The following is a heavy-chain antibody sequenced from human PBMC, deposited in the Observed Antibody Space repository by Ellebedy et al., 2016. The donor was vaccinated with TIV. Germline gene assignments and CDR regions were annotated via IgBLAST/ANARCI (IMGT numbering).Heavy chain of an antibody. Sequence: GESLKISCAASGFTFSIYWMSWVRQAPVKGLECVANITQDGSENSYVDSVKGRFTISRDNAKNSLYLQMNSLRAEDTAVYYCSRHTDYALDYWGQGALVTVSS. V-gene: IGHV3-7*01. CDR3: SRHTDYALDY. J-gene: IGHJ4*02. CDR1: GFTFSIYW. D-gene: IGHD4-17*01. CDR2: ITQDGSEN.